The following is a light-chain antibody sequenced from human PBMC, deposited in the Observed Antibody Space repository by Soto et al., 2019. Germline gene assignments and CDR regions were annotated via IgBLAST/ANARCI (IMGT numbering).Light chain of an antibody. CDR3: SSYTSSSTLLYV. Sequence: QSVLTQPASVSGSPGQSITISCTGTSSDVGGYNYVSWYQQHPGKAPKLMIYDVSNRPSGVSNRFSGSKSGNTASLTISGLQAEDEADYYCSSYTSSSTLLYVFGTGTKDTVL. J-gene: IGLJ1*01. CDR1: SSDVGGYNY. CDR2: DVS. V-gene: IGLV2-14*01.